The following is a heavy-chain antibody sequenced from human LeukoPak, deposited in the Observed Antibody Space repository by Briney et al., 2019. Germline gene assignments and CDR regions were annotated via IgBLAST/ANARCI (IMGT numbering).Heavy chain of an antibody. CDR1: GFTFSSYW. CDR2: IREDGSEE. J-gene: IGHJ4*02. V-gene: IGHV3-7*01. Sequence: GGSLRLSCAASGFTFSSYWMSWVRQTPGKGLEWVANIREDGSEEYYVDSVKGRFTISRDNAKNSLYLQMNSLRAEDTAVYYCARVMLRWYHLFDYWGQGTLVIVAS. CDR3: ARVMLRWYHLFDY. D-gene: IGHD2-15*01.